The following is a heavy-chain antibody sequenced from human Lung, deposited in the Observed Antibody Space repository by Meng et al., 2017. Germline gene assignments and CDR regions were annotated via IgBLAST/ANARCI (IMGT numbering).Heavy chain of an antibody. V-gene: IGHV1-2*06. D-gene: IGHD6-13*01. Sequence: QGSLVQFGAEVKKPWASVKVSFKPSGYNFPDYWLHWVRRAPGQGLEWMGRIDPKSGDTHYAQRFQGRVTMTGDTSISTAYMELSGLRSDDTAMYYCVRDEDISSAGKLFGDYWGQGTLVTVSS. CDR2: IDPKSGDT. CDR1: GYNFPDYW. CDR3: VRDEDISSAGKLFGDY. J-gene: IGHJ4*02.